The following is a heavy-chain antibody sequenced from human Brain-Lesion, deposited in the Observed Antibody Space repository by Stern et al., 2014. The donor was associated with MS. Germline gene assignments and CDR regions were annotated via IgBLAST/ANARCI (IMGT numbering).Heavy chain of an antibody. CDR2: IWPGDSDT. D-gene: IGHD6-6*01. J-gene: IGHJ4*02. V-gene: IGHV5-51*01. Sequence: EVQLVESGAEVKKPGESLKISCKGSGYRFTSNWIGWVRQMPGKGLEWMGIIWPGDSDTRYSPSFQGQVPISADKSISPAYLQWSSLQASDTAMYYCARRGDSSSSGFDYWGQGTLVIVSS. CDR3: ARRGDSSSSGFDY. CDR1: GYRFTSNW.